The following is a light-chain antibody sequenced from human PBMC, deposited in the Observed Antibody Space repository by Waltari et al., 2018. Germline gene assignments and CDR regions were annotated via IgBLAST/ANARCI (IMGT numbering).Light chain of an antibody. CDR2: EVT. CDR3: SSYAGSNYVA. Sequence: QSALTQPPSASGSPGQSVTISCTGTSSDIGGYNYVSWYQQRPGKAPKLLIYEVTNRPSEFPNLFSGSKSANTASLPVSGLQAEDEADYYYSSYAGSNYVAFGGGTKLTVL. J-gene: IGLJ2*01. CDR1: SSDIGGYNY. V-gene: IGLV2-8*01.